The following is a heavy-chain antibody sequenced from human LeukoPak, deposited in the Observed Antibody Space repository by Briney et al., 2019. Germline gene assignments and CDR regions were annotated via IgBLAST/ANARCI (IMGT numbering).Heavy chain of an antibody. J-gene: IGHJ6*02. D-gene: IGHD3-3*01. CDR1: GYTFTGYY. V-gene: IGHV1-2*06. CDR3: ARDELGYYDFWSGYPTDYYYYGMDV. Sequence: GASVKVSCKASGYTFTGYYMHWVGQAPGQGLEWMGRIDPNSGGTNYAQKFQGRVTMTRDTSVSTAYMELSRLRSDDTAVYYCARDELGYYDFWSGYPTDYYYYGMDVWGQGTTVTVSS. CDR2: IDPNSGGT.